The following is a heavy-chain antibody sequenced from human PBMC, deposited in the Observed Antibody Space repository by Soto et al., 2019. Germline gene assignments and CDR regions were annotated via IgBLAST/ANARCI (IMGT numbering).Heavy chain of an antibody. CDR1: GGSVNGYY. CDR2: INHTGGT. CDR3: ATRITVFGLLIPPFDP. V-gene: IGHV4-34*01. D-gene: IGHD3-3*01. J-gene: IGHJ5*02. Sequence: PSETLSLTCAVYGGSVNGYYWNWIRQPPGKGLEWIGEINHTGGTHYTPSLKSRVPMSADTSKNQLSLRLSSLTAADTAIYYCATRITVFGLLIPPFDPWGQGTQVTVSS.